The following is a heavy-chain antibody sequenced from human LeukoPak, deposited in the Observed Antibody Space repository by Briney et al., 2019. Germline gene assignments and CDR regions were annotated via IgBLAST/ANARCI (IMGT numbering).Heavy chain of an antibody. Sequence: GGSLRLSCAASGFTFSSYSMNWVRQAPGKGLEWVSSISSSSSYIYYADSVKGRFTISRDNSKNTLYLQMNSLRAEDTAVYYCAKGDYYDTSGYRDWGQGTLVTVSS. J-gene: IGHJ4*02. CDR2: ISSSSSYI. CDR1: GFTFSSYS. D-gene: IGHD3-22*01. V-gene: IGHV3-21*01. CDR3: AKGDYYDTSGYRD.